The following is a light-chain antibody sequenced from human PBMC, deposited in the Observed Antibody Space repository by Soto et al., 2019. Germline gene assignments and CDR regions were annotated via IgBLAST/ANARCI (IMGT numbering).Light chain of an antibody. CDR2: GAS. V-gene: IGKV3-15*01. J-gene: IGKJ4*01. CDR3: QQYNNWPLT. CDR1: PSVGSN. Sequence: EIVMTQSPATLSVSPGERATLSCRASPSVGSNLAWYQQKPGQAPRLLIYGASTRATGIPARFSGSGSGTEFTLTISSLQSEDFAAYYCQQYNNWPLTFGGGTKVEIK.